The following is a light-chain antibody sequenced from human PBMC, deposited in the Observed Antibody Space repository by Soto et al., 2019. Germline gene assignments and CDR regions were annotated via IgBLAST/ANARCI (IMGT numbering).Light chain of an antibody. V-gene: IGKV3-15*01. CDR3: QHYNDWPIT. Sequence: EIVMTQSPATLSVSPGERATLSCRASQSVSSNLAWYQQKPGQAPRLLIYGASTRATGVPARFSGSGSGTDFTLTISSLQAADFAVYHCQHYNDWPITFSQGTRLEIK. CDR1: QSVSSN. J-gene: IGKJ5*01. CDR2: GAS.